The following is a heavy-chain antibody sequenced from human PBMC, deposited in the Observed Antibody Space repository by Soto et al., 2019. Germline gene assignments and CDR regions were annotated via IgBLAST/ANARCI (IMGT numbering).Heavy chain of an antibody. CDR2: ISYDGSNK. CDR3: AKEPHRITIFGAPDY. V-gene: IGHV3-30*18. CDR1: GFTFSSYG. J-gene: IGHJ4*02. D-gene: IGHD3-3*01. Sequence: PGGSLRLSCAASGFTFSSYGMHWVRQAPGKGLEWVAVISYDGSNKYYADSVKGRFTISRDNSKNTLYLQMNSLRAEDTAVYYCAKEPHRITIFGAPDYWGQGTLVTVSS.